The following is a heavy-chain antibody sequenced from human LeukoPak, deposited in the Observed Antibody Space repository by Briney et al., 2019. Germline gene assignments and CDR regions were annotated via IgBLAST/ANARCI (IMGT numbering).Heavy chain of an antibody. CDR3: VRESGDYGSADMPGYYYYMDV. J-gene: IGHJ6*03. Sequence: GGSLRLSCAVSGFIFSRHSMSRIRQAPGKGLEWVAKIKEDGTEQYYVDSVKGRFTISRDNAKNTVYLQMTTLRAEDTALYYCVRESGDYGSADMPGYYYYMDVWAKGTTVIVSS. CDR1: GFIFSRHS. V-gene: IGHV3-7*01. D-gene: IGHD3-10*01. CDR2: IKEDGTEQ.